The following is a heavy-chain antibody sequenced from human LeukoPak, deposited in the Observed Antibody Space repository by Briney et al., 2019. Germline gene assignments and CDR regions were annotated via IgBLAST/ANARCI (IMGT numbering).Heavy chain of an antibody. D-gene: IGHD4-17*01. Sequence: GASVKVSCKASGYTFTSYGISWVRQAPGQGLEWMGRHSAYNGNTNYAQKLQGRVTMTTATSTSTAYMELMSLRYDDTAVYACARDVRTAVTTGYWGQGTLVTVSS. J-gene: IGHJ4*02. CDR2: HSAYNGNT. CDR3: ARDVRTAVTTGY. V-gene: IGHV1-18*01. CDR1: GYTFTSYG.